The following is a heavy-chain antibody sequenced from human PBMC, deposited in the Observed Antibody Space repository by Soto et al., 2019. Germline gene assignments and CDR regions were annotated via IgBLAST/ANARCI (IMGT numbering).Heavy chain of an antibody. J-gene: IGHJ6*02. CDR2: IYYSGST. D-gene: IGHD5-12*01. CDR1: GGSISSGGYY. CDR3: ARDRYSGFRQTAIYGMDV. Sequence: PSETLSLTCTVSGGSISSGGYYWSWIRQHPGKGLEWIGYIYYSGSTYYNPSLKSRVTISVDTSKNQFSLKLSSVTAADTAVYYCARDRYSGFRQTAIYGMDVWGQGTTVTVSS. V-gene: IGHV4-31*03.